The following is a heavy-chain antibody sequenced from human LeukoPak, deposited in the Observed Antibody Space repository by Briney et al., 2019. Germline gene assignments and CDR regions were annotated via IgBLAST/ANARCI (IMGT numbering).Heavy chain of an antibody. CDR1: GGTFSSYA. CDR3: ARSPHILTGENFDY. J-gene: IGHJ4*02. V-gene: IGHV1-2*02. Sequence: ASVKVSCKASGGTFSSYAISWVRQAPGQGLEWMGWINPKHGDTNYAQKFQDRVSMTRDTSISTAYMHLSRLRSADTAVYYCARSPHILTGENFDYWGQGTLLTVSS. CDR2: INPKHGDT. D-gene: IGHD3-9*01.